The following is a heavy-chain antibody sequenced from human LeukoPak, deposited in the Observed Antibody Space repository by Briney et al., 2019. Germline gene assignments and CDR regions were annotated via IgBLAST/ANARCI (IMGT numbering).Heavy chain of an antibody. CDR3: AKSPTRYCSDSSGRLDY. D-gene: IGHD3-22*01. Sequence: GGSLRLSCAASGFTFSNNAMSCVRQAPGKGLEWVSAISGSGGTTKYADCVKGRYTISRDNSKNTLYLQMNSLRAEDTAVYYCAKSPTRYCSDSSGRLDYWGQGTLVTVSS. CDR1: GFTFSNNA. V-gene: IGHV3-23*01. J-gene: IGHJ4*02. CDR2: ISGSGGTT.